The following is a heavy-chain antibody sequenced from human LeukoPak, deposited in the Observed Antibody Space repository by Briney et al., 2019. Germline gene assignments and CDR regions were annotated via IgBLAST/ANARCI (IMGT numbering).Heavy chain of an antibody. CDR3: ARDRGNYYGSGSYYTP. Sequence: ASVKVSCKASGHTFTANYMHWVRQAPGQGLEWMGWISPNSGRTNYAQKFQGRVTMTRDTSISTAYMELSSLISDDTAVYYCARDRGNYYGSGSYYTPWGQGTLVTVSS. D-gene: IGHD3-10*01. CDR1: GHTFTANY. V-gene: IGHV1-2*02. CDR2: ISPNSGRT. J-gene: IGHJ5*02.